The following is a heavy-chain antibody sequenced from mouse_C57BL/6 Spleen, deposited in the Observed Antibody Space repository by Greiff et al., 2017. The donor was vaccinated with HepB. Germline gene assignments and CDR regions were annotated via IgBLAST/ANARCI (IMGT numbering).Heavy chain of an antibody. D-gene: IGHD2-1*01. Sequence: VKLVESGAELVRPGASVTLSCKASGYTFTDYEMHWVKQTPVHGLEWIGAIDPETGGTAYNQKFKGKAILTADKSSSTAYMELRSLTSEDSAVYYCTRLGGNYPYYFDYWGQGTTLTVSS. J-gene: IGHJ2*01. CDR1: GYTFTDYE. V-gene: IGHV1-15*01. CDR2: IDPETGGT. CDR3: TRLGGNYPYYFDY.